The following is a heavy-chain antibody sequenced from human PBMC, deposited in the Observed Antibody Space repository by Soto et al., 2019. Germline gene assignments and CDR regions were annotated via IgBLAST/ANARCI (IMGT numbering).Heavy chain of an antibody. CDR1: GGSIISGY. D-gene: IGHD2-15*01. CDR3: AGLRGYAGSPIDY. V-gene: IGHV4-59*01. Sequence: LSLTCTVSGGSIISGYWSWIRQPPGKGLKWIGYISHSGNTNYNPSVKSRVTLSVDTPKNQFSLRLSSVTTADTAVYYCAGLRGYAGSPIDYWGQGTLVTVSS. CDR2: ISHSGNT. J-gene: IGHJ4*02.